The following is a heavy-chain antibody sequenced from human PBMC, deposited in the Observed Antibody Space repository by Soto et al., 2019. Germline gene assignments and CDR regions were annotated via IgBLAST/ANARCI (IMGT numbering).Heavy chain of an antibody. D-gene: IGHD6-19*01. V-gene: IGHV1-18*01. CDR1: GYTFTSYG. Sequence: GASVKVSCKASGYTFTSYGISWVRQAPGQGLEWMGWISAYNGNTNYAQKLQGRVTMTTDTSTSTAYMELRSLRSDDTAVYYCARVKWDSSGWFNAFDIWGQGTMVTVSS. CDR2: ISAYNGNT. CDR3: ARVKWDSSGWFNAFDI. J-gene: IGHJ3*02.